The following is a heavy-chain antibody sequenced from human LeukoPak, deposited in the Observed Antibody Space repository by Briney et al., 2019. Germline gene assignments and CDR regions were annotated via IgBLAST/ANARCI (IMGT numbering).Heavy chain of an antibody. D-gene: IGHD6-19*01. V-gene: IGHV3-30*18. J-gene: IGHJ4*02. CDR3: AKDSSGWYDY. CDR1: GFNFSSYG. Sequence: GGSLRLSCAASGFNFSSYGMHWVRQAPGKGLEWVAVISYDGSNEYYADSVKGRFTISRDNSKNTLYLQMNSLRGEDTAVYFCAKDSSGWYDYWGQGTLVTVSS. CDR2: ISYDGSNE.